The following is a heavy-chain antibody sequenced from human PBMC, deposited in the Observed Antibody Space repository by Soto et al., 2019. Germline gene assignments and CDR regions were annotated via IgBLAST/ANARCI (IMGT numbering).Heavy chain of an antibody. D-gene: IGHD6-13*01. CDR2: IYYSGST. J-gene: IGHJ6*02. Sequence: SETLSLTCTVSGGSISSYYWSWTRQPPGKGLEWIGYIYYSGSTNYNPSLKSRVTISVDTSKNQFSLKLGSVTAADTAVYYCARSRVEEYSSSWFNGMDVWGQGTTVTVSS. V-gene: IGHV4-59*01. CDR3: ARSRVEEYSSSWFNGMDV. CDR1: GGSISSYY.